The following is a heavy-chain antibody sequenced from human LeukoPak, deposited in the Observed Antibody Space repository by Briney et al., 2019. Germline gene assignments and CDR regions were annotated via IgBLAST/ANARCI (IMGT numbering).Heavy chain of an antibody. J-gene: IGHJ4*02. Sequence: GGSLRLSCAASGFTFSSYGMHWVRQAPGKGLEWVSFISYDGSNKYYADSVKGRFTISRDTSKNTMYLQMNSLRAEDTAVYYCGRLTNWGQGTLVTVSS. V-gene: IGHV3-30*03. CDR1: GFTFSSYG. CDR3: GRLTN. CDR2: ISYDGSNK. D-gene: IGHD1-1*01.